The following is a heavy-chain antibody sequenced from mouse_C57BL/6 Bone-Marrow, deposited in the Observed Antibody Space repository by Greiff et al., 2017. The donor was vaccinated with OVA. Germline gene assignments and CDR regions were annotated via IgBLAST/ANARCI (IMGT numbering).Heavy chain of an antibody. J-gene: IGHJ1*03. CDR3: ARSLYYYGSSYWYFDV. V-gene: IGHV1-18*01. D-gene: IGHD1-1*01. CDR2: INPNNGGT. CDR1: GYTFTDYN. Sequence: EVQLQQSGPELVKPGASVKIPCKASGYTFTDYNMDWVKQSHGKSLEWIGDINPNNGGTIYNQKFKGKATLTVDKSSSTAYMELRSLTSEDTAVYYCARSLYYYGSSYWYFDVGGTGTTVTVSS.